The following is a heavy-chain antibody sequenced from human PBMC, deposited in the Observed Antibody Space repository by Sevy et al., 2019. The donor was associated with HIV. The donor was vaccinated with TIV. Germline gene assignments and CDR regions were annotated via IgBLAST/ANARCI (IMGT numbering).Heavy chain of an antibody. Sequence: GGSLRLSCGASGFTFSHYWMSWVRQAPGKGLEWVANIKEDGSEKNYVDSLKGRVTISRDNAKNSLFLQINSLRAEDTAVYYCAREDRFSSACYSVGGGLDIWGQGTMVTVSS. CDR1: GFTFSHYW. V-gene: IGHV3-7*01. D-gene: IGHD6-19*01. J-gene: IGHJ3*02. CDR3: AREDRFSSACYSVGGGLDI. CDR2: IKEDGSEK.